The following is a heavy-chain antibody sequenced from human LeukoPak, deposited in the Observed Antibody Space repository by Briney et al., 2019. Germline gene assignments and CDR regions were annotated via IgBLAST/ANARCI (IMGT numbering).Heavy chain of an antibody. J-gene: IGHJ5*02. V-gene: IGHV3-23*01. Sequence: GGSLRLSCAASGFTFRDYGMSWVRQAPGKGLEWVSSINNAGVNTHYADSVKGRFTISRDNSRNTLDLQMNSLRVEDTAVYYCVRERFNNDYEAWGQGILVTVSS. CDR3: VRERFNNDYEA. D-gene: IGHD3-22*01. CDR2: INNAGVNT. CDR1: GFTFRDYG.